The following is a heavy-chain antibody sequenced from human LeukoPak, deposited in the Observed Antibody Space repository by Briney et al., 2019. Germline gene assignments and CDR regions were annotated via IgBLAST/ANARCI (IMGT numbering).Heavy chain of an antibody. CDR1: GYTFTNYY. CDR3: AREESGGYFDY. Sequence: ASVKVSCKASGYTFTNYYMHWVRQAPGQGLEWMGLINPTGSSTNYAQKFRGRVTMTRDTSTATVYMELSSLRSEDTAVYYCAREESGGYFDYWGQGTLVTVSS. J-gene: IGHJ4*02. CDR2: INPTGSST. D-gene: IGHD2-8*02. V-gene: IGHV1-46*01.